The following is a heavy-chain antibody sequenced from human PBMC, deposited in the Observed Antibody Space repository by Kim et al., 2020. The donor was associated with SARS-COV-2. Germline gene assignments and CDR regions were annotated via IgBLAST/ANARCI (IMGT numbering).Heavy chain of an antibody. J-gene: IGHJ4*02. Sequence: SETLSLTCTVSGGSIISSTHYWGWVRKAPGKGLEWIGSVSHDGKTWYDPSLKSRVTLSIDRSNNQFFLRLTSVTAADTAVYFCVKVDEEFDNWGQGTLVTVSS. CDR1: GGSIISSTHY. CDR2: VSHDGKT. V-gene: IGHV4-39*07. CDR3: VKVDEEFDN.